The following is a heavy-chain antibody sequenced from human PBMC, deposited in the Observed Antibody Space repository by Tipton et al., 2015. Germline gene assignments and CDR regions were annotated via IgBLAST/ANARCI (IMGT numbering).Heavy chain of an antibody. Sequence: LSLTCAASGFTFSNYAMSWIRQAPGKGLEWLSYVSGSGNTMYYADFVKGRFTISRDNAKNSLYLQMSSLRVDDTAVYYCARRRGRVYFDLWGRGTLVTVSS. D-gene: IGHD3-16*01. J-gene: IGHJ2*01. V-gene: IGHV3-11*01. CDR1: GFTFSNYA. CDR2: VSGSGNTM. CDR3: ARRRGRVYFDL.